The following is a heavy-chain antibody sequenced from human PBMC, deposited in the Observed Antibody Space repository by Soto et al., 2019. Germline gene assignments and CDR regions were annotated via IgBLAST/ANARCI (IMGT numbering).Heavy chain of an antibody. CDR2: ISGYNGDT. CDR1: GYTFSSYG. J-gene: IGHJ4*02. D-gene: IGHD6-13*01. V-gene: IGHV1-18*04. CDR3: ARAPQTVAGAGIWY. Sequence: ASVKVSCKASGYTFSSYGISWVRQAPGQGLEWMGWISGYNGDTNYAQKIQGRVTMTTDTSTNTAYMELRSLRSDDTAVYYCARAPQTVAGAGIWYWGQGTLVTVYS.